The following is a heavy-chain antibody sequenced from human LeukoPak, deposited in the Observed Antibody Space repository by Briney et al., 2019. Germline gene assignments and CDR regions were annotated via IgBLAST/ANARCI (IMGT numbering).Heavy chain of an antibody. CDR3: ARDHYYDSSGYSYGMDV. CDR2: LSSSDSGDSTI. V-gene: IGHV3-48*03. CDR1: GFTFSRYE. D-gene: IGHD3-22*01. J-gene: IGHJ6*02. Sequence: PGGSLRLSCVASGFTFSRYEMNWVRQAPAGGLEWVSYLSSSDSGDSTIYYADSVKGRFTISRDDAKNSLYLQMNSLRAEDTAVYYCARDHYYDSSGYSYGMDVWGHGTTVTVSS.